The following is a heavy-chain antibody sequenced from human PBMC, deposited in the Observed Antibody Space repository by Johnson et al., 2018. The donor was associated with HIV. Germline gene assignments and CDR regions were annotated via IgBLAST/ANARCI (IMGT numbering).Heavy chain of an antibody. D-gene: IGHD5-18*01. CDR3: ARERGSIQLWLTDAFDI. Sequence: VQLVESGGGLVQPGGSLRLSCAASGFTVSSNYMSWVRQAPGKGLEWVSVIYSGGSTYYADSVKGRFTISRDNSKNTLYLQMNRLRAEDTAVYYCARERGSIQLWLTDAFDIWGQGTMVTVSS. V-gene: IGHV3-66*01. CDR2: IYSGGST. J-gene: IGHJ3*02. CDR1: GFTVSSNY.